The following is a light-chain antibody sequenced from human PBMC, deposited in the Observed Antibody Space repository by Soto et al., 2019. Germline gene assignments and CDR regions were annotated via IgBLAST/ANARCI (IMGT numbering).Light chain of an antibody. CDR2: ETK. J-gene: IGLJ1*01. V-gene: IGLV2-23*01. Sequence: QSVLTQPASVSGSPGQTITISCAGTSTDIGTYNLVSWYQQHPGTAPKLLIYETKKRPSGVSSRFSGSKSGNTASLTISGLQTDDEADYFCGPYAGSQSLYVLXTGTKGTV. CDR3: GPYAGSQSLYV. CDR1: STDIGTYNL.